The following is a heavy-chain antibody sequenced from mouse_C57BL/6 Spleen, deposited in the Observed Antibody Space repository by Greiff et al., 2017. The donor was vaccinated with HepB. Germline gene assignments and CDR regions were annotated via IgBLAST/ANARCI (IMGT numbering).Heavy chain of an antibody. V-gene: IGHV1-4*01. CDR2: INPSSGYT. CDR1: GYTFTSYT. J-gene: IGHJ4*01. Sequence: QVQLKQSGAELARPGASVKMSCKASGYTFTSYTMHWVKQRPGQGLEWIGYINPSSGYTKYNQKFKDKATLTADKSSSTAYMQLSSLTSEDSAVYYCARGGYYGSPYAMDYWGQGTSVTVSS. D-gene: IGHD2-2*01. CDR3: ARGGYYGSPYAMDY.